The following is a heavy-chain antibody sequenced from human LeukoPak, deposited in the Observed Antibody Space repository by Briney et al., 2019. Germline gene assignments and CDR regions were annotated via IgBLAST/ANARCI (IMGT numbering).Heavy chain of an antibody. CDR1: GFPFTSYT. Sequence: GGSLRLSCAASGFPFTSYTMNWVRQAPGKGLEWVSSISSSSSYIYYADSVKGRFTISRDNAKNSLYLQMNSLRAEDTAVYYCARDPEPTNYNYYYYYCMDVWGKGTTVTVSS. CDR2: ISSSSSYI. CDR3: ARDPEPTNYNYYYYYCMDV. D-gene: IGHD3-10*01. J-gene: IGHJ6*03. V-gene: IGHV3-21*01.